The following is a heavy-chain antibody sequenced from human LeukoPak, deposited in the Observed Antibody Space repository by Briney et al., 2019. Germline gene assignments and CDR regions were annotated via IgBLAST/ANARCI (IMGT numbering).Heavy chain of an antibody. CDR1: GGTFSSYA. D-gene: IGHD3-9*01. CDR3: ARGPDRLRYFDWLLF. CDR2: IIPIFGTA. V-gene: IGHV1-69*05. J-gene: IGHJ4*02. Sequence: ASVKVSCKASGGTFSSYAISWVRQAPGQGLEWMGRIIPIFGTANYAQKFQGRVTITTDESTSTAYMELSSLRSEDTAVYYCARGPDRLRYFDWLLFWGQGTLVTVSS.